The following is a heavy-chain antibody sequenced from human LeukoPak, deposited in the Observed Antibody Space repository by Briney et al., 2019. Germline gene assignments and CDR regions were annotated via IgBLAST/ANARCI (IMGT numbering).Heavy chain of an antibody. CDR2: MNPNSGNT. CDR3: ASGPEGPAAGRGR. D-gene: IGHD6-13*01. J-gene: IGHJ4*02. Sequence: ASVKVSCKASGYTFTSYDINWVRQATGQGLEWMGWMNPNSGNTGYAQKLQGRVTITRNTSISTAYMQLSSLTSEDTAVYYCASGPEGPAAGRGRGGQGTLVTVSP. CDR1: GYTFTSYD. V-gene: IGHV1-8*03.